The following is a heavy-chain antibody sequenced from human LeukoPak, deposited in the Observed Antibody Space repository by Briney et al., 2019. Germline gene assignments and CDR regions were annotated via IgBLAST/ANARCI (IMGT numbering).Heavy chain of an antibody. CDR2: IYSSGST. CDR1: GFTVSSNY. V-gene: IGHV3-66*01. Sequence: GGSLRLSCAASGFTVSSNYMSWVRQAPGKGLEWVSVIYSSGSTYYADSVKGRFTISRDNSKNTLYLQMNSLRAEDTAVYYCARVGYYDKIDYWGQGTLVTVSS. D-gene: IGHD3-22*01. CDR3: ARVGYYDKIDY. J-gene: IGHJ4*02.